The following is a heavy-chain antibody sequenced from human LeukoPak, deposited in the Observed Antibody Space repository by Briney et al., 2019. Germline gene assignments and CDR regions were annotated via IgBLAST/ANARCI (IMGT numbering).Heavy chain of an antibody. J-gene: IGHJ6*03. CDR2: INWNGGST. CDR3: ARGEVLRYFDWLRSLPYHYMDV. Sequence: GGSLRLSCAASGFTFDDYGMSWVRQAPGKGLEWVSGINWNGGSTGYADSVKGRFTISRDNAKNSLYLQMNSLRAEDTAVYYCARGEVLRYFDWLRSLPYHYMDVWGKGTTVTVSS. D-gene: IGHD3-9*01. CDR1: GFTFDDYG. V-gene: IGHV3-20*04.